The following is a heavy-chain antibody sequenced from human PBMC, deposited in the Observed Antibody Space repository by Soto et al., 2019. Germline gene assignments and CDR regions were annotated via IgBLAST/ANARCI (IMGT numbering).Heavy chain of an antibody. J-gene: IGHJ3*02. CDR3: ARDLGDACDM. Sequence: QVQLVQSGAEVKKPGASVKVSCKASAYTFMSYGISWVRQAPGQGLEWMGWISAYNGNTHYARRPQGRATMTTDTSTSTAYMELRSRRSDDTAVYYCARDLGDACDMWGQGTMVTVSS. V-gene: IGHV1-18*01. CDR1: AYTFMSYG. CDR2: ISAYNGNT.